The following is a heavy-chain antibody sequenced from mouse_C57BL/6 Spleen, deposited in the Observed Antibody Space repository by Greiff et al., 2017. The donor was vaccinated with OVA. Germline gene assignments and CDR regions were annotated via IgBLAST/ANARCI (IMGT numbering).Heavy chain of an antibody. CDR3: AGCEDYYGSSYLYWYFDD. D-gene: IGHD1-1*01. CDR2: IYPGGGYT. CDR1: GYTFTNYW. J-gene: IGHJ1*03. V-gene: IGHV1-63*01. Sequence: QVQLKESGAELVRPGTSVKMSCKASGYTFTNYWIGWAKQRPGHGLEWIGDIYPGGGYTNYNEKFKGKATLTADKSSSTAYMQFSSLTSEDSAIYYCAGCEDYYGSSYLYWYFDDWGTGTTVTVSS.